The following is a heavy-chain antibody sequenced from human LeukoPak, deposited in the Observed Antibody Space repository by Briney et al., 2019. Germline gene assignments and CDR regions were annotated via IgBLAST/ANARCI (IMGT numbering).Heavy chain of an antibody. CDR1: GGSISSGDYY. Sequence: SQTVSLTCTVSGGSISSGDYYWSWIRQPPGKGLEWIGYIYYSGSTYYNPSLKSRVTISVDTSKNQFSLKLSSVTAADTAVYYCARDGLSGYVYDYWGQGTLVTVSS. CDR3: ARDGLSGYVYDY. J-gene: IGHJ4*02. CDR2: IYYSGST. V-gene: IGHV4-30-4*08. D-gene: IGHD5-12*01.